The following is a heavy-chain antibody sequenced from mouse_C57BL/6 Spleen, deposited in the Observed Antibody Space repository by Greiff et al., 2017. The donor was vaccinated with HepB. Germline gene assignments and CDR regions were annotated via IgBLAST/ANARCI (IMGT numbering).Heavy chain of an antibody. V-gene: IGHV1-76*01. J-gene: IGHJ3*01. CDR3: ARHGSSSWFAY. CDR1: GYTFTDYY. CDR2: IYPGSGNT. Sequence: QVQLQQSGAELVRPGASVKLSCKASGYTFTDYYINWVKQRPGQGLEWIARIYPGSGNTYYNEKFKGKATLTAEKSSSTAYMQLSSLTSEDSAVYFCARHGSSSWFAYWGQGTLVTVSA. D-gene: IGHD1-1*01.